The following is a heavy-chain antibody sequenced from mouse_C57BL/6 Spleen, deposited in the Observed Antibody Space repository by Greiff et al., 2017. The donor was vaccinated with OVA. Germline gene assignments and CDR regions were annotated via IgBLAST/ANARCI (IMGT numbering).Heavy chain of an antibody. D-gene: IGHD1-1*01. CDR1: GYTFTDYE. CDR2: IDPETGGT. J-gene: IGHJ3*01. CDR3: TRAFGCGSRGFAY. Sequence: QVQLQQSGAELVRPGASVTLSCKASGYTFTDYEMHWVKQTPVHGLEWIGAIDPETGGTAYNQKFKGKAILTADKSSSTAYMELRSLTSEDSAVYYCTRAFGCGSRGFAYWGQGTLVTVSA. V-gene: IGHV1-15*01.